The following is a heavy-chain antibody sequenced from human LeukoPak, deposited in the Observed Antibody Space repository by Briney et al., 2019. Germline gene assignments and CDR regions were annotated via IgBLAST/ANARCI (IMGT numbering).Heavy chain of an antibody. V-gene: IGHV3-11*04. CDR1: GFTFSDYY. CDR2: ISSSGSTI. D-gene: IGHD3-10*01. J-gene: IGHJ4*02. Sequence: GGSLRLSCAASGFTFSDYYMSWIRQAPGKGLEWVSYISSSGSTIYYADSVEGRFTISRDNAKNSLYLQMNSLRAEDTAVYYCARSCYYGSGSYFDYWGQGTLVTVSS. CDR3: ARSCYYGSGSYFDY.